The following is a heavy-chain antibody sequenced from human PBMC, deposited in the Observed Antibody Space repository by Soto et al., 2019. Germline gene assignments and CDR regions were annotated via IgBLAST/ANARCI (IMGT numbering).Heavy chain of an antibody. Sequence: GGSLRLSCAASGFTFSSYGMHWVRQGPGKGLEWVAVVSYDGRSKHYIDSVRGRFTISRDNSKNTLYLQMNSLRAEDTAVYYCARDSLFRGVIEDYGMDVWGQGTTVTVSS. CDR3: ARDSLFRGVIEDYGMDV. V-gene: IGHV3-30*03. CDR2: VSYDGRSK. D-gene: IGHD3-10*01. J-gene: IGHJ6*02. CDR1: GFTFSSYG.